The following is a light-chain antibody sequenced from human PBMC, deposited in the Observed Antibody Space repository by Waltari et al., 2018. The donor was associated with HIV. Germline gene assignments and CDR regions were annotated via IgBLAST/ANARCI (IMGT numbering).Light chain of an antibody. CDR2: KAS. CDR1: QSIGNW. J-gene: IGKJ1*01. Sequence: DIQMTQSPSTLSASVGDRVTITCRASQSIGNWLAWYQQNPGKPPKLLIYKASSLESGVPSRFSGSGSGTEFTLTISSLQPDDFATYYCQQYNNYFRTFGQGTKVEIK. CDR3: QQYNNYFRT. V-gene: IGKV1-5*03.